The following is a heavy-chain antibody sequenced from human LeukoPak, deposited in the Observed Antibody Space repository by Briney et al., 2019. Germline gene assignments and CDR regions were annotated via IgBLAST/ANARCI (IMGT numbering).Heavy chain of an antibody. CDR3: ARGTPWYYGMDV. Sequence: GASVKVSCKASGGTFSSYAISWVRQAPGQGLEWMGGIIPIFGTANYAQKFQGRVTITADESTSTAYMELSSLRSEDTAVYYCARGTPWYYGMDVWGKGTTDTVSS. J-gene: IGHJ6*04. CDR2: IIPIFGTA. V-gene: IGHV1-69*13. CDR1: GGTFSSYA.